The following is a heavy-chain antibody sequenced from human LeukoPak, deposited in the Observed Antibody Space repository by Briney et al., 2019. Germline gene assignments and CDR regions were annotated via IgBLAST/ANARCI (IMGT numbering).Heavy chain of an antibody. CDR1: GFTVSSNY. CDR2: IYSGGST. Sequence: GGSLRLSCAASGFTVSSNYMSWVRQAPGKGLERVSVIYSGGSTYYADSVKGRFTISRDNSKNTLYLQMNSLRAEDTAVYYCARTHTIFGVVTYFDYWGQGTLVTVSS. V-gene: IGHV3-66*02. D-gene: IGHD3-3*01. CDR3: ARTHTIFGVVTYFDY. J-gene: IGHJ4*02.